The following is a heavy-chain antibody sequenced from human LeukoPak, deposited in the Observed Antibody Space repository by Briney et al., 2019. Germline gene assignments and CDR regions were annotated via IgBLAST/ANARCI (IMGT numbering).Heavy chain of an antibody. J-gene: IGHJ6*02. CDR3: ARGGTVRNGMDV. CDR1: GGSISSSSYY. V-gene: IGHV4-61*01. Sequence: SETLSLTCTVSGGSISSSSYYWSWIRQPPGKGLEWIGYIYYSGSTNYNPSLKSRVTISVDTSRNQFSLKLSSVTAADTAVYYCARGGTVRNGMDVWGQGTTVTASS. D-gene: IGHD1-26*01. CDR2: IYYSGST.